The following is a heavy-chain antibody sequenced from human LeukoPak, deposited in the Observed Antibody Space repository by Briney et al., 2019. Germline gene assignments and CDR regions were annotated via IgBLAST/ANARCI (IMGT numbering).Heavy chain of an antibody. CDR2: IYHSGST. CDR1: GGSISSGGYS. Sequence: SETLSLTCAVSGGSISSGGYSWSWIRQPPGKGLEWIGYIYHSGSTYYNPSLKSRVTISVDTSKNQFSLKLSSVTAADTAVYYCASEAETGYWGQGTLVTVSS. J-gene: IGHJ4*02. CDR3: ASEAETGY. D-gene: IGHD3-9*01. V-gene: IGHV4-30-2*02.